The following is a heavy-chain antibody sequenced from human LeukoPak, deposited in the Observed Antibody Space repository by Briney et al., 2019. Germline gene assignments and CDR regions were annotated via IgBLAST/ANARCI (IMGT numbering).Heavy chain of an antibody. Sequence: RPGGSLRLSCAASGFTFSSYAMSWVRQAPGKGLDWVSGISGGGGSIHYADSVKGRLTISRDNSKNTLYLQMNSLRAEDTAVYYCAKDSASWIQTYFDYWGQGTLVTVSS. CDR2: ISGGGGSI. D-gene: IGHD5-18*01. V-gene: IGHV3-23*01. J-gene: IGHJ4*02. CDR1: GFTFSSYA. CDR3: AKDSASWIQTYFDY.